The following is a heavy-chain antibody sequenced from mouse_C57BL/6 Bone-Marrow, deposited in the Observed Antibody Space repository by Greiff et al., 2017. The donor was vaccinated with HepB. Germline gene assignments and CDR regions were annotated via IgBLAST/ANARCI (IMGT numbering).Heavy chain of an antibody. D-gene: IGHD1-1*01. V-gene: IGHV14-4*01. CDR1: GFNIKDDY. CDR2: IDPENGDT. J-gene: IGHJ4*01. CDR3: TKGLYCGPFYAMDY. Sequence: VQLQQSGAELVRPGASVKLSCTASGFNIKDDYMHWVKQRPEQGLEWIGWIDPENGDTEYASKFQGKATITADTSSNTAYLQLSSLTSEDTAVYYCTKGLYCGPFYAMDYWGQGTSVTVSS.